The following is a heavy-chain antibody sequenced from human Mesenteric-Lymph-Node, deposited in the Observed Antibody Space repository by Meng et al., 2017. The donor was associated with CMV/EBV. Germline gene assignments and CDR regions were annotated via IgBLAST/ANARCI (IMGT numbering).Heavy chain of an antibody. J-gene: IGHJ4*02. D-gene: IGHD2-15*01. CDR2: ISDDGSDK. CDR3: ARDPVRIFQNYFDY. Sequence: SGFSFRSYGIHCVRQAAGKGLECVAVISDDGSDKYYADSVKGRFTISRDNSMNTVYLQMNSLRPEDTAVYCCARDPVRIFQNYFDYWGQGTLVTVSS. CDR1: GFSFRSYG. V-gene: IGHV3-30*19.